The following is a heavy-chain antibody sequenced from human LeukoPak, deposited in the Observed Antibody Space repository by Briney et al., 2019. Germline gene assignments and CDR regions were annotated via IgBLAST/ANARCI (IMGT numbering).Heavy chain of an antibody. CDR3: ARGRNQRDLRLLLY. V-gene: IGHV1-8*01. CDR1: GYTFSSYD. Sequence: GASVKVSCKASGYTFSSYDINWVRQATGQGLEWMGWMNPNSGNTGYARKFQGRVTMTRNTSISTAYMELSSLRSEDTAMYYCARGRNQRDLRLLLYWGQGTPVTVSS. CDR2: MNPNSGNT. D-gene: IGHD1-14*01. J-gene: IGHJ4*02.